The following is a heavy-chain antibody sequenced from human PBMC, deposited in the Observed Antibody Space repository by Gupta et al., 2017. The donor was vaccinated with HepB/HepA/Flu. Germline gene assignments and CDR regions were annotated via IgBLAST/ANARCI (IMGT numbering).Heavy chain of an antibody. V-gene: IGHV3-66*01. J-gene: IGHJ4*02. CDR1: GLTVSANH. D-gene: IGHD3-10*01. CDR3: ARNWFGPEDN. CDR2: IYSGGST. Sequence: EVQLVESGGGLVQPGGSLRLSCAASGLTVSANHMTWVRQAPGNGLEWVSVIYSGGSTYYVDSVKGRFTISRDTSKNMVYLQMNSLRAEDTAVYCCARNWFGPEDNWGQGTLVTVSS.